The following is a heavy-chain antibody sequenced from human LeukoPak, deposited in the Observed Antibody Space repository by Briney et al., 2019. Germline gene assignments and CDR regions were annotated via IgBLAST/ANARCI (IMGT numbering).Heavy chain of an antibody. CDR3: ARDRLPGYSYGLDY. CDR1: GFTFSSYA. Sequence: PGGYLRLSCAASGFTFSSYAMHWVRQAPGKGLEWVAVISYDGSNKYYADSVKGRFTISRDNSKNTLYLQMNSLRAEDTAVYYCARDRLPGYSYGLDYWGQGTLVTVSS. CDR2: ISYDGSNK. D-gene: IGHD5-18*01. J-gene: IGHJ4*02. V-gene: IGHV3-30*04.